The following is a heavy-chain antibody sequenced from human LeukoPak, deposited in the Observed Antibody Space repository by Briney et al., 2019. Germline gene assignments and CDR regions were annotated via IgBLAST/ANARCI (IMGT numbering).Heavy chain of an antibody. D-gene: IGHD5-18*01. Sequence: GASVTVSCTASQYTFTDYAVHWVRQAPGQRLEWMGWVNAGNGKTKYSQSFQGRVTITRDTSATTAYMELSSLTSEDTAVYYCARDQGYSFTHAFDIWGQGTMVTVSS. J-gene: IGHJ3*02. CDR2: VNAGNGKT. CDR3: ARDQGYSFTHAFDI. V-gene: IGHV1-3*01. CDR1: QYTFTDYA.